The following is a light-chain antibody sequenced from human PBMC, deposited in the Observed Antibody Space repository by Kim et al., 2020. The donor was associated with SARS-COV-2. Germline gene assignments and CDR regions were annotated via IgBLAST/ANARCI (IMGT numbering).Light chain of an antibody. CDR2: GAS. CDR3: QQYNNWPPVT. CDR1: QSVSSS. J-gene: IGKJ5*01. V-gene: IGKV3-15*01. Sequence: PGERATRSGRASQSVSSSLAWYQQKPGQAPRLLIYGASTRATGIPARFSGSGSGTEFTLTISSLQSEDFAVYYCQQYNNWPPVTFGQGTRLEIK.